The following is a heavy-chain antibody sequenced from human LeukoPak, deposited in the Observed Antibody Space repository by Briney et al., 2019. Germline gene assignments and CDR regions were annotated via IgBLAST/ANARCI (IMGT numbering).Heavy chain of an antibody. Sequence: PGGSLRLSCAASGFTFSSYWMHWVRQAPGKGLVWVSRINTDGSSTSYADSVKGRFTISRDNAKNTLYLQMNSLRAEDTAVYYCASWGIAARQEGLDYWGQGTLVTVSS. CDR2: INTDGSST. CDR3: ASWGIAARQEGLDY. V-gene: IGHV3-74*01. D-gene: IGHD6-6*01. CDR1: GFTFSSYW. J-gene: IGHJ4*02.